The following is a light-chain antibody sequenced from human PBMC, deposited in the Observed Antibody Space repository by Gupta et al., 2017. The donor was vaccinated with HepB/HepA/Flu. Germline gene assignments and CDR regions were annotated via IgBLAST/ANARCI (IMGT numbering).Light chain of an antibody. Sequence: SYELTQPPSVSVSPGQTARIPCSGDELPNQYVYWYQQKPGQAPVLVMYKDIERPSGIPERFSGSTSGTTVTLIISGVQAEDEADDYCQSKHTTNLALVVFGGGTKLTVL. V-gene: IGLV3-25*03. CDR2: KDI. J-gene: IGLJ2*01. CDR3: QSKHTTNLALVV. CDR1: ELPNQY.